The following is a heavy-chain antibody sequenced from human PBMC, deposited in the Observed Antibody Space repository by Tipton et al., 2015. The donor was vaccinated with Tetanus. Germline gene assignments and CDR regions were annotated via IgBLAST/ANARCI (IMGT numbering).Heavy chain of an antibody. D-gene: IGHD3-10*01. J-gene: IGHJ4*02. Sequence: TLSLTCTVSGGSIISYYWSWIRQPAGKGLEWIGRVYSSGSTHYNPSLKSRVTMSLDTSKKQFSLSLNSVTAADTAVYFCARGVWFGPGPRYYFDYWGQGTPVTVSS. CDR2: VYSSGST. CDR3: ARGVWFGPGPRYYFDY. V-gene: IGHV4-4*07. CDR1: GGSIISYY.